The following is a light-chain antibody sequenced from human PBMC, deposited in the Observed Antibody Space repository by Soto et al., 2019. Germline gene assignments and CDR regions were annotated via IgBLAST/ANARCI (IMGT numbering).Light chain of an antibody. CDR2: QAS. Sequence: DIQMIQSPATLSRYVGDRVTITCRASQTISSWFAWYQQKPGKAPKLLIYQASSLQSGVPSRFSGSGSETEFTLTISSLLPDDFATYFCQQYKSYFRTFCQGTKVDIK. J-gene: IGKJ1*01. CDR3: QQYKSYFRT. CDR1: QTISSW. V-gene: IGKV1-5*03.